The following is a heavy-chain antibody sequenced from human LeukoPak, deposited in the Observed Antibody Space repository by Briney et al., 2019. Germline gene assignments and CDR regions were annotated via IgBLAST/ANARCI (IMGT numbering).Heavy chain of an antibody. CDR1: GFTFSSYG. D-gene: IGHD1-26*01. Sequence: GGSLRLSCAASGFTFSSYGMHWVRQAPGKGLEWVAFIRYDGSNKYYADSVKGRFTISRDNSKNTLYPQMNSLRAEDTAVYYCAKGSSRLPPIDYWGQGTLVTVSS. J-gene: IGHJ4*02. V-gene: IGHV3-30*02. CDR2: IRYDGSNK. CDR3: AKGSSRLPPIDY.